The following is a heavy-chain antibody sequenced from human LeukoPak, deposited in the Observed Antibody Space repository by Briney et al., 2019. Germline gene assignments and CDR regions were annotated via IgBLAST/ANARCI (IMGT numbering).Heavy chain of an antibody. J-gene: IGHJ5*02. Sequence: SETLSLTCTVSGGSVNSYYWTWIRQLPGRGLEWIGYIFYSGTTEYNPSLKSRVTISKDTSSNQFSLRLTSLTAADTAVYYCARIPAAGSMGWFDPWGQGTLVTVSS. CDR1: GGSVNSYY. D-gene: IGHD6-13*01. CDR3: ARIPAAGSMGWFDP. V-gene: IGHV4-59*02. CDR2: IFYSGTT.